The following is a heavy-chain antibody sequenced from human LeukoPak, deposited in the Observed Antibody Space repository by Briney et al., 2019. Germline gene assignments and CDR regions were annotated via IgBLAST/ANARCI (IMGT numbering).Heavy chain of an antibody. Sequence: GGSLRLSCAASGFTFSSYEMNWVRQAPGKGLEWVSYIGSSGSTIYYADSVKGRFTISRDNAKNSLYLQMNSLRAEDTAVYYCARDEGDYVWGSLSIWGQGTLVTVSS. CDR2: IGSSGSTI. J-gene: IGHJ4*02. CDR1: GFTFSSYE. CDR3: ARDEGDYVWGSLSI. V-gene: IGHV3-48*03. D-gene: IGHD3-16*01.